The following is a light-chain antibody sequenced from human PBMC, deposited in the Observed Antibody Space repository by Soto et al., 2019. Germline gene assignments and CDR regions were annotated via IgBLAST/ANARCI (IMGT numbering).Light chain of an antibody. Sequence: EIVVTQSPATLSFSPGERATLSCRASQSVSSYLAWYQQKPGQAPRLLIYGASNRATGIPDRFSGSGSGTDFTLTITRLEPEDFAVYYCQQYGSSPRTFGQGTRLEIK. CDR3: QQYGSSPRT. CDR1: QSVSSY. J-gene: IGKJ5*01. V-gene: IGKV3-20*01. CDR2: GAS.